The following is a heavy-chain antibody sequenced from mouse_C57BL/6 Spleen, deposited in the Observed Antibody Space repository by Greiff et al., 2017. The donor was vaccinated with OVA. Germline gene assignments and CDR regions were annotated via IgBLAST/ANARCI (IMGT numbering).Heavy chain of an antibody. CDR2: IYPRDGST. Sequence: VPLQQSAAELVTPGDSVKISCKVSGYTFTDHTIHWMKQRPEQGLEWIGYIYPRDGSTKYNEKFKGKATLTANKSSSTAYMQLNSLTSEDSAVYFCARCDYEGICYAMDYWGQGTSVTVSS. J-gene: IGHJ4*01. CDR3: ARCDYEGICYAMDY. CDR1: GYTFTDHT. V-gene: IGHV1-78*01. D-gene: IGHD2-4*01.